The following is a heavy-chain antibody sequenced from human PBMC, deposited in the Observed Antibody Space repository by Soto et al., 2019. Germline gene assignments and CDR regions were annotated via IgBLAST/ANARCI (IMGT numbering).Heavy chain of an antibody. V-gene: IGHV6-1*01. D-gene: IGHD3-16*02. CDR3: ARGVITFGGVIVGFDY. CDR1: GDSVSGNSAA. CDR2: TYYRSRWYN. Sequence: LSLTCAISGDSVSGNSAAWNWIRQSPSRGLEWLGRTYYRSRWYNDYAVSVKSRITVTPDTSKNQFSLHLNSVTPEDTAVYYCARGVITFGGVIVGFDYWGQGTLVTVSS. J-gene: IGHJ4*02.